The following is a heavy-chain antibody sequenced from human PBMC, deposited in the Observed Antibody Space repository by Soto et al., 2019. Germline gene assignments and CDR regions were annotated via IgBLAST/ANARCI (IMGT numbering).Heavy chain of an antibody. CDR2: IYGTGISGYTPST. J-gene: IGHJ6*02. CDR3: ARGEDAFFYYGLDV. Sequence: SETLSLTCTVSGGSITSSYWSWIRRPPGKGLEWIAYIYGTGISGYTPSTSYNPSLKSRVTMSVATSKSQFSLKLTSVTAADTAVYYCARGEDAFFYYGLDVWGQGITV. V-gene: IGHV4-59*01. CDR1: GGSITSSY.